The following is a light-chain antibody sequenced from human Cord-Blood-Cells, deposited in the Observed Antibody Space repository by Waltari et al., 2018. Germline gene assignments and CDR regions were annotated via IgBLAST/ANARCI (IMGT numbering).Light chain of an antibody. CDR1: SSDVGGYNH. J-gene: IGLJ2*01. Sequence: QSALTQPPSASGSTGQSVTISCTGTSSDVGGYNHVPWYQQHPGKAPKLMIYEVSRRPSGFPDRFSGSKSGNTASLTVSGLQAEDEADYYCSSYAGSNVVFGGGTKLTVL. V-gene: IGLV2-8*01. CDR2: EVS. CDR3: SSYAGSNVV.